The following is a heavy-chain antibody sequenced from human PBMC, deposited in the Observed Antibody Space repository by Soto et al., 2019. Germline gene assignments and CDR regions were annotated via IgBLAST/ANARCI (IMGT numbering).Heavy chain of an antibody. J-gene: IGHJ4*02. CDR2: ISGSGGTT. V-gene: IGHV3-23*01. D-gene: IGHD3-10*01. CDR1: GFTFSSNA. CDR3: AKQRAGFGSGSDTYYFDY. Sequence: EVQLLESGGGLVQPGGSLRISCIGSGFTFSSNAMSWVRQAPGKGLEWVSAISGSGGTTYYADSVKGRFAVSRDNSNNKLYLQMNSLRAADTAVYCCAKQRAGFGSGSDTYYFDYWGQGTLVTVSS.